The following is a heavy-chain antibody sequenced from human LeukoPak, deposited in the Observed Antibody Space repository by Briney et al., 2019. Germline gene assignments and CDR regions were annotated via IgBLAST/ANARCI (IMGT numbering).Heavy chain of an antibody. CDR1: GFTFKDYA. Sequence: GGSLRLSCAASGFTFKDYAMHWVRQVPGKGLEWVSLISWDSGNSYYADSVKGRFTISRDNSKSSLSLQMNSLITEDTALYYCAKGPGAAVAKRYIQHWGQGTLVTVSS. D-gene: IGHD6-19*01. CDR3: AKGPGAAVAKRYIQH. J-gene: IGHJ1*01. CDR2: ISWDSGNS. V-gene: IGHV3-43*01.